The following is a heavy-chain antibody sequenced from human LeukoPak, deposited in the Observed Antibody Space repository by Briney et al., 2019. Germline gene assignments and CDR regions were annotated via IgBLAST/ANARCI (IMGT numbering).Heavy chain of an antibody. CDR3: AGHSYCSSTSCYYYFDY. CDR1: GGSFSGYY. Sequence: SETLSLTCAVYGGSFSGYYWSWIRQPPGKGLEWIGEINHSGSTNYNPSLKSRVTISVDTSKNQFSLKLSSVTAADTAVYYCAGHSYCSSTSCYYYFDYWGQGTLVTVSS. D-gene: IGHD2-2*01. J-gene: IGHJ4*02. CDR2: INHSGST. V-gene: IGHV4-34*01.